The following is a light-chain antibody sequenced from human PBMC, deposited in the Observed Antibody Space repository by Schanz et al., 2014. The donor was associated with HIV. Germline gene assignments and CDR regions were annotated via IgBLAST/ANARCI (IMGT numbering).Light chain of an antibody. Sequence: QSALTQPASVSGSPGQSITISCTGANRDVGSYNLVSWYQQHPGKAPKLMIFEVSKRPSGISDRFSGSKSGNTASLTISGLQSDDEADYFCCSFAGSNALLFGGGTKLTVL. CDR1: NRDVGSYNL. V-gene: IGLV2-23*02. CDR2: EVS. J-gene: IGLJ2*01. CDR3: CSFAGSNALL.